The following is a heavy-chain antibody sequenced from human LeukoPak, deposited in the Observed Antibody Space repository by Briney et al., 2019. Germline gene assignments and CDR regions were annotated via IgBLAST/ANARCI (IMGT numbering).Heavy chain of an antibody. V-gene: IGHV3-23*01. J-gene: IGHJ4*02. CDR3: AKVAGTTRGYYFDY. CDR1: GFTFNNYA. Sequence: GGSLRLSCAASGFTFNNYAMTWVRQAPGKGLEWVSGISGSSTSTFYADSVKGRFTASRENSKNTLYLQMNSLRAEDTAFYYCAKVAGTTRGYYFDYWGQGTLVTVSS. CDR2: ISGSSTST. D-gene: IGHD1-7*01.